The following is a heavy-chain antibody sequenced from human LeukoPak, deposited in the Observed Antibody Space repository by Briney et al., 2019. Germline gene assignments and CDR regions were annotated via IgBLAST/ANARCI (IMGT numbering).Heavy chain of an antibody. Sequence: GGSLRLSCAVSGLTFSVHALSWVRQVPGRGPEWVSTIIYNGSSSYHADSVKGRFVISRDNSKNTLYLQMNSLRAEDTAVYYCAKDRGVHGMGATLDDWGQGTLVTVSS. V-gene: IGHV3-23*01. CDR1: GLTFSVHA. D-gene: IGHD1-26*01. CDR3: AKDRGVHGMGATLDD. CDR2: IIYNGSSS. J-gene: IGHJ4*02.